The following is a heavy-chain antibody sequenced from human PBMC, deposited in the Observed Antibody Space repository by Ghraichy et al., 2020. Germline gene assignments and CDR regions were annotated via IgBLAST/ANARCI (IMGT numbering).Heavy chain of an antibody. CDR1: GGSFSGYY. CDR3: ARVVPAATYGMDV. CDR2: INHSGST. Sequence: SETLSLTCAVYGGSFSGYYWSWIRQPPGKGLEWIGEINHSGSTNYNPSLKSRVTISVDTSNKQFSLKLSSVTAADTAVYYCARVVPAATYGMDVWGQGTTVTVSS. V-gene: IGHV4-34*01. J-gene: IGHJ6*02. D-gene: IGHD2-2*01.